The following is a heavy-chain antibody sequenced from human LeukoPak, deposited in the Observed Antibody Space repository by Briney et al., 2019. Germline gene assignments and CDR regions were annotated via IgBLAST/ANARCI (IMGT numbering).Heavy chain of an antibody. J-gene: IGHJ4*02. CDR3: AKDMGYYYGSGSYPPENDY. CDR2: ISGSGGST. D-gene: IGHD3-10*01. CDR1: GFTFSSYA. V-gene: IGHV3-23*01. Sequence: GGSLRLSCAASGFTFSSYAMSWVRQAPGKGLDWVSAISGSGGSTYYADSVKGRFTISRDNSKNTLSLQMNSLRAEDTAVYYCAKDMGYYYGSGSYPPENDYWGQGTLVTVSS.